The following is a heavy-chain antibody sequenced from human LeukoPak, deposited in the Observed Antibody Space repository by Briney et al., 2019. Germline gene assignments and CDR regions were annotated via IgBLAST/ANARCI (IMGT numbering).Heavy chain of an antibody. V-gene: IGHV1-2*02. D-gene: IGHD3-3*01. J-gene: IGHJ4*02. Sequence: ASVKVSCKASGYTVTGCYMHWVRQAPGQGLEWMGWGNPNSGGTNYAQKSQGRVTMTRATSIRTAYMELSRLRSDDTAVYYCASQSYYDFWSGYYYFDYWGQGTLVTVSS. CDR3: ASQSYYDFWSGYYYFDY. CDR2: GNPNSGGT. CDR1: GYTVTGCY.